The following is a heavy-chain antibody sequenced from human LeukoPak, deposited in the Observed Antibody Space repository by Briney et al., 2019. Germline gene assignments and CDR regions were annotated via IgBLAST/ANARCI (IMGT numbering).Heavy chain of an antibody. Sequence: ASVKVSCKVSGYTLTELSMHWVRQAPGKGLEWMGGFDPEDGETIYAQKFQGRVTMTEDTSTDTAYMELSSLRSEDTVVYYCATLMSVTNTYYYYMDVWGKGTTVTVSS. V-gene: IGHV1-24*01. CDR3: ATLMSVTNTYYYYMDV. J-gene: IGHJ6*03. D-gene: IGHD4-17*01. CDR1: GYTLTELS. CDR2: FDPEDGET.